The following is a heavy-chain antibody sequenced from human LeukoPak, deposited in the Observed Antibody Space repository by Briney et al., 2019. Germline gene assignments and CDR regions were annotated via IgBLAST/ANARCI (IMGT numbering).Heavy chain of an antibody. V-gene: IGHV4-59*01. CDR3: ARGREYYYYYYMDV. CDR1: GGSISNYY. J-gene: IGHJ6*03. D-gene: IGHD1-26*01. CDR2: IYYSGST. Sequence: SETLSLTCTVSGGSISNYYWSWIRQPPGKGLEWIGYIYYSGSTNYNPTLKSRVTISVDTSKNQFSLKLSSVTAADTAVYYCARGREYYYYYYMDVWGKGTTVTVSS.